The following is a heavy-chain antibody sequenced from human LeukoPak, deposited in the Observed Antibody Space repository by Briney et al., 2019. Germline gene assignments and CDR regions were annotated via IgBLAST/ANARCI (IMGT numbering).Heavy chain of an antibody. CDR3: ARELPFYDSSGYLDY. CDR2: IYTSGST. Sequence: SETLSLTCTVSGGSISSGSYYWSWIRQPAGKGLEWIGRIYTSGSTNYNPSLKSRVTISVDTSKNQFSLKLSSVTAADTAVYYCARELPFYDSSGYLDYWGQGTLVTASS. CDR1: GGSISSGSYY. V-gene: IGHV4-61*02. D-gene: IGHD3-22*01. J-gene: IGHJ4*02.